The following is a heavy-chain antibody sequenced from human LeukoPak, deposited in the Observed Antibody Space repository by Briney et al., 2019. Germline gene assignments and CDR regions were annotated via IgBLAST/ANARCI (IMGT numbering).Heavy chain of an antibody. D-gene: IGHD1-26*01. CDR2: MNPNSGNT. CDR1: GYTFTSYD. Sequence: GASVKVSCKASGYTFTSYDINWVRQATGQGLEWMGWMNPNSGNTGYAQKFQGRVTITRNTSISTAYMELSSLRSEDTAVYYCASLRHYSGSYSLDCWGQGTLVTVSS. CDR3: ASLRHYSGSYSLDC. J-gene: IGHJ4*02. V-gene: IGHV1-8*03.